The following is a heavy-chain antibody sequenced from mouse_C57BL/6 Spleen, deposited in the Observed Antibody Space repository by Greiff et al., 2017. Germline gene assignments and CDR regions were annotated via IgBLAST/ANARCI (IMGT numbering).Heavy chain of an antibody. Sequence: EVKLVESGGGLVQPKGSLKLSCAASGFTFNTYAMHWVRQAPGKGLEWVARIRSKRSNYATYYADSVKDRFTISRDDSQSMLYLQMNNLKTEDTAMYYCVRGYGSSYGYFDVWGTGTTVTVSS. V-gene: IGHV10-3*01. J-gene: IGHJ1*03. CDR1: GFTFNTYA. D-gene: IGHD1-1*01. CDR2: IRSKRSNYAT. CDR3: VRGYGSSYGYFDV.